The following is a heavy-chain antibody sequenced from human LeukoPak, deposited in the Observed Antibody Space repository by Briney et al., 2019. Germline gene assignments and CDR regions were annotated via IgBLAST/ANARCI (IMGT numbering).Heavy chain of an antibody. D-gene: IGHD6-13*01. CDR1: GCTFDDYA. CDR2: ISWNSGSI. Sequence: GGSLRLSCAGSGCTFDDYAMHWVRQAPGKGLEGVSGISWNSGSIRYADSVKGRFTISRDNSKNPLYLQMGSLRAEDMAVYYCARVSYSISWYGRGYFYYYMDVWGKGTTVTISS. V-gene: IGHV3-9*03. CDR3: ARVSYSISWYGRGYFYYYMDV. J-gene: IGHJ6*03.